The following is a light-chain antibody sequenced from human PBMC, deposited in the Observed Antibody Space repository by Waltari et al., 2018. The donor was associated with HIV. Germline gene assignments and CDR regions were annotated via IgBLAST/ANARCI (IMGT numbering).Light chain of an antibody. V-gene: IGKV3-20*01. Sequence: EIVLTQSPATLSVSPVDRATLSGTSSQSLRNYLAWYQHIPGQAPRLLIYDVSNRASGIPDRFSGSGSGTVFTLTISRLEPEDFGVYYCQQYGDDPYSFGQGTKLETK. CDR2: DVS. J-gene: IGKJ2*01. CDR1: QSLRNY. CDR3: QQYGDDPYS.